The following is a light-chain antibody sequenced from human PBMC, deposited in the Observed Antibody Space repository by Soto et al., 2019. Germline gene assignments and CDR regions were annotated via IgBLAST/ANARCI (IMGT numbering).Light chain of an antibody. CDR2: GAS. CDR1: QSVTSNY. V-gene: IGKV3-20*01. CDR3: PHYGASAMYT. Sequence: EIVLTQSPGTLSLSPGERATLSCRASQSVTSNYLACYQQKPGQAPRLLIFGASSRATGIPDRFSGSGSGTDFTLTISRLEPEDFAVYYCPHYGASAMYTFGQGTTLEPK. J-gene: IGKJ2*01.